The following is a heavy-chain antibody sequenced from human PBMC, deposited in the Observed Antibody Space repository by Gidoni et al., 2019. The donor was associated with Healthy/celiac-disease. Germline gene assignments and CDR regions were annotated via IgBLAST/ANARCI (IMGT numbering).Heavy chain of an antibody. CDR2: IYPGDSDT. Sequence: VQLVQSGAAVKKPGESLKISCKGSGYSFTSYWIGWVRQMPGKGLEWMGFIYPGDSDTRYSPSFQGQVTISADKSISTAYLQWSSLKASDTAMYYCARHSRYGDLPHEFDYWGQGTLVTVSS. J-gene: IGHJ4*02. D-gene: IGHD4-17*01. V-gene: IGHV5-51*01. CDR1: GYSFTSYW. CDR3: ARHSRYGDLPHEFDY.